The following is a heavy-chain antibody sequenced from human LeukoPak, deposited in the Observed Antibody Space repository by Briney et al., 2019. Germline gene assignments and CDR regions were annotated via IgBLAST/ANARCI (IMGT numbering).Heavy chain of an antibody. Sequence: ASVKVSCKASRDTFTSYYMHWVRQAPGQGLEWMGIINPSGGSTSYAQKFQGRVTMTRDTSTSTVYMELSSLRSEDTAVYYCAREAATLTPYYYYYYMDVWGKGTTVTVFS. CDR2: INPSGGST. CDR1: RDTFTSYY. CDR3: AREAATLTPYYYYYYMDV. D-gene: IGHD2-15*01. V-gene: IGHV1-46*01. J-gene: IGHJ6*03.